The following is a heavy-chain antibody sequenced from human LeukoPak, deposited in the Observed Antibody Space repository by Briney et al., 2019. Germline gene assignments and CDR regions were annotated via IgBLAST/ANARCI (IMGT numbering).Heavy chain of an antibody. CDR1: GYSFTSYW. CDR3: ARHFTPLQLWPPNYYYGMDV. Sequence: PGESLKISCKGSGYSFTSYWIGWVRQMPGKGLEWMGIIYPGDSDTRYSPSFQGQVTISADKSISTAYLQWSSLKASDTAMYYCARHFTPLQLWPPNYYYGMDVWGQGTTVTVSS. V-gene: IGHV5-51*01. D-gene: IGHD5-18*01. CDR2: IYPGDSDT. J-gene: IGHJ6*02.